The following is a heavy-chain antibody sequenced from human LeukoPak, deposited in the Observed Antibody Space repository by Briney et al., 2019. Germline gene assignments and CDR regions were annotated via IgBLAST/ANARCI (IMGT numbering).Heavy chain of an antibody. D-gene: IGHD5-12*01. CDR3: APQQTYSPYNWFDP. CDR2: IHPDGSIT. V-gene: IGHV3-74*03. CDR1: GFTISNYW. Sequence: PGGSLRHSCVGSGFTISNYWMHWVRQAPGTGLVWVSRIHPDGSITTYADSVKGRFTISRDNAKNTLYLQMNSLRAEDTAVYYCAPQQTYSPYNWFDPWGQGTLVTVSS. J-gene: IGHJ5*02.